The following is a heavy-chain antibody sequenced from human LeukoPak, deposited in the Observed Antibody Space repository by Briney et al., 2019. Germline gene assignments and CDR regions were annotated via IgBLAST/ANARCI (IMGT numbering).Heavy chain of an antibody. D-gene: IGHD3-10*01. CDR3: ASGTYRLGDY. CDR1: GLSFSTYA. J-gene: IGHJ4*02. CDR2: ISGSGVDT. V-gene: IGHV3-23*01. Sequence: GGSPRLSCAASGLSFSTYAMSWVRQAPGKGLEWVAGISGSGVDTHYAGSVNGRFRISRDNSANTLYLQMNSLREEDTALYYCASGTYRLGDYWGQGTQVAVSP.